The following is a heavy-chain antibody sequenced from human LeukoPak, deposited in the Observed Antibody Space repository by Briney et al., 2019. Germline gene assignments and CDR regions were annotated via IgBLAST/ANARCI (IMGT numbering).Heavy chain of an antibody. Sequence: GGSLRLSCAASGFTFSNAWMSWVRQAPGKGLEWVGRIKSKTDGGTTDYAAPVKGRFTISRDDSKNTLYLQMNSLKTEDTAVYYCTTDLEVGAEPLSFDYWGQGTLVTVSS. D-gene: IGHD1-26*01. CDR2: IKSKTDGGTT. J-gene: IGHJ4*02. V-gene: IGHV3-15*01. CDR1: GFTFSNAW. CDR3: TTDLEVGAEPLSFDY.